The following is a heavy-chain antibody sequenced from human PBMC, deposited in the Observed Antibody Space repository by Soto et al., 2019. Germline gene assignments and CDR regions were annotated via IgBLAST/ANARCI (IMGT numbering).Heavy chain of an antibody. V-gene: IGHV3-23*01. Sequence: EVQLLESGGGLVQPGGSLRLSCAASGFTVSSYAMSWVRQAPGKGLEWVSAISGSGGSTYYADSVKGRFTISRDNSKNTLYLQMNSLRAEDTAVYYCAKGATARHRFSPGFDYWGPGTLVTVSS. D-gene: IGHD6-6*01. CDR3: AKGATARHRFSPGFDY. CDR1: GFTVSSYA. CDR2: ISGSGGST. J-gene: IGHJ4*02.